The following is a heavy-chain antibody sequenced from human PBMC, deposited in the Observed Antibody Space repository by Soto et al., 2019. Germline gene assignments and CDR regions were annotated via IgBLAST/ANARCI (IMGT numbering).Heavy chain of an antibody. CDR3: ARPRSTYCGGDCYPIDAFDI. V-gene: IGHV5-51*01. CDR2: IYPGDSDT. CDR1: GYSFTSYW. D-gene: IGHD2-21*02. Sequence: RGESLKISCKGSGYSFTSYWIGWVRQMPGKGLEWMGIIYPGDSDTRYSPSFQGQVTISADKSISTAYLQWSSLKASDTAMYYCARPRSTYCGGDCYPIDAFDIWGQGTMVTVSS. J-gene: IGHJ3*02.